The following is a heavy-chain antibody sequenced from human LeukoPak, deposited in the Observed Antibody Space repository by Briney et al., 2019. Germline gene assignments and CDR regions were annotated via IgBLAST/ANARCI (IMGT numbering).Heavy chain of an antibody. J-gene: IGHJ4*02. Sequence: SETLSLTCAVYAGSFSGYYWSWIRQPPGKGLEWIGEINHSGSTNYNPSLKSRVTISVDTSKNQFSLKLSSVTAADTAVYYCARAVVVVTAPIPYYFDYWGQGTLVTVSS. CDR2: INHSGST. V-gene: IGHV4-34*01. CDR1: AGSFSGYY. D-gene: IGHD2-21*02. CDR3: ARAVVVVTAPIPYYFDY.